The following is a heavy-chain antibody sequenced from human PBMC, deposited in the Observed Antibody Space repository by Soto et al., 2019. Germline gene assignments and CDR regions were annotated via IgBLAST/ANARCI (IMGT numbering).Heavy chain of an antibody. CDR3: ARGSRYYNKVNCFYFDN. CDR2: IRNKDNNYAK. Sequence: PGGSLRLSCAASGVTFSDDYMDWVRQAQGKGQEWVGRIRNKDNNYAKEYAASEKGRYNISRYDAKNSLYLQINSLDTEDAAVYSCARGSRYYNKVNCFYFDNWGQGTLVTVSS. J-gene: IGHJ4*02. V-gene: IGHV3-72*01. D-gene: IGHD3-10*01. CDR1: GVTFSDDY.